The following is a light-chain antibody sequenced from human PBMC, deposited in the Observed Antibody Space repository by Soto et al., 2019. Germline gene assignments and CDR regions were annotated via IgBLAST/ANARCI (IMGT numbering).Light chain of an antibody. J-gene: IGKJ4*01. V-gene: IGKV3-20*01. CDR2: GAS. CDR1: QSVGRDY. CDR3: QQYDSSPLT. Sequence: EIVLTQSPGTLSVSPGERATLSCRASQSVGRDYLAWYQQKPGQAPRLLIPGASSRATGIPDRFSGSGSGTDLTLTISRMEREDFSVYYCQQYDSSPLTFGGRAKVQTK.